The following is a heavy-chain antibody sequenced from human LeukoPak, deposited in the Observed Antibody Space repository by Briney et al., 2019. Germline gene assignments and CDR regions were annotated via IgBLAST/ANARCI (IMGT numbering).Heavy chain of an antibody. Sequence: ASVKVSCKASGYTFTGYYMHWVRQAPGQGLEWMGWINPNGGGTNYAQKFQGRVTMTRDTSISTAYMELSRLRSDDTAVYYCARGGDVGDYGSLYGGGAFDIWGQGTMVTVSS. V-gene: IGHV1-2*02. CDR2: INPNGGGT. J-gene: IGHJ3*02. CDR3: ARGGDVGDYGSLYGGGAFDI. CDR1: GYTFTGYY. D-gene: IGHD4-17*01.